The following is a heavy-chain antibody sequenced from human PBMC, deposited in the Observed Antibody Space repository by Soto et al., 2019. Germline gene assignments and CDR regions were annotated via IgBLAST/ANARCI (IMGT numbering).Heavy chain of an antibody. D-gene: IGHD6-13*01. CDR2: ISYDGSNN. J-gene: IGHJ4*02. CDR3: AKDREPYSSRWPYY. Sequence: QVQLVESGGGVVQPGRSLRLSCAASGFTFSSYDMHWVRQAPGKGLEWVALISYDGSNNYYADSVKGRFTISRDNSKNTLYLQMNSLRVEDTAVYYCAKDREPYSSRWPYYWGQGSLVTVSS. CDR1: GFTFSSYD. V-gene: IGHV3-30*18.